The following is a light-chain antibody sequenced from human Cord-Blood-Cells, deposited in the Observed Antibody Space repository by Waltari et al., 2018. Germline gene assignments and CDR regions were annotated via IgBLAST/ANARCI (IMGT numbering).Light chain of an antibody. Sequence: QSVLPQPPSVSEAPRQRVTISCSGSSSNIGNNAVNWYQHPPVKAPKLLIYYDDLLPSGVSDRFSGSKSGTSASLAISGLQSEDEADYYCAAWDDSLNGWVFGGGTKLTVL. V-gene: IGLV1-36*01. J-gene: IGLJ3*02. CDR3: AAWDDSLNGWV. CDR2: YDD. CDR1: SSNIGNNA.